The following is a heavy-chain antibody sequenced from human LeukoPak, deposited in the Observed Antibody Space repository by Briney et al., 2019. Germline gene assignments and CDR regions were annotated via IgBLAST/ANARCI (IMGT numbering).Heavy chain of an antibody. D-gene: IGHD2-2*01. CDR1: GGSISSYY. J-gene: IGHJ6*03. V-gene: IGHV4-59*01. CDR3: ARVGAVVPAHYYMDV. CDR2: IYYSGST. Sequence: PSETLSLTCTVSGGSISSYYWSWIRQPPGKGLEWIGYIYYSGSTNYNPSLKGRVTISVDTSKNQFSLKLSSVTAADTAVYYCARVGAVVPAHYYMDVWGKGTTVTVSS.